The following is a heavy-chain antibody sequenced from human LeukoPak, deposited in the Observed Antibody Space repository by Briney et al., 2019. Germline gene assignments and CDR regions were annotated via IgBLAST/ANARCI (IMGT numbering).Heavy chain of an antibody. J-gene: IGHJ6*03. CDR2: IIPIFGTA. CDR3: ARGGLNTMVRGVIRYYYMDV. CDR1: GYTFSGYY. Sequence: SVKVSCKASGYTFSGYYIHWVRQAPGQGLEWMGGIIPIFGTANYAQKFQGRVTITADESTSTAYMELSSLRAEDTAVYYCARGGLNTMVRGVIRYYYMDVWGKGTTVTISS. D-gene: IGHD3-10*01. V-gene: IGHV1-69*13.